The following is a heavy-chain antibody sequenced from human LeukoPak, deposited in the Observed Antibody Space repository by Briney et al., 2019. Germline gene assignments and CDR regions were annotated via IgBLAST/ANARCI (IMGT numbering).Heavy chain of an antibody. J-gene: IGHJ4*02. CDR2: IIPIFGTA. D-gene: IGHD3-22*01. V-gene: IGHV1-69*05. CDR3: ARDGALDYDSWGYAFDY. Sequence: SVKVSCKASGYSFTSYGFSWVRQAPGQGLEWMGGIIPIFGTANYAQKFQGRVTITTDESTSTAYMELSSLRSEDTAVYYCARDGALDYDSWGYAFDYWGQGTLVTVSS. CDR1: GYSFTSYG.